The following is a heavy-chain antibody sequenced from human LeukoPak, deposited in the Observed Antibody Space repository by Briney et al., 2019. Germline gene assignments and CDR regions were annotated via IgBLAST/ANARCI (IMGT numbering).Heavy chain of an antibody. D-gene: IGHD3-3*01. V-gene: IGHV4-59*01. J-gene: IGHJ4*02. Sequence: SETLSLTCTVSGGSISSYYWSWIRQPPGKGLEWIGYIYYSGSTNYNPSLKSRVTISVDTSKNQFSLKLSSVTAADTAVYYCARVTIFGVVTYYFDYWGQGTLVTVSS. CDR1: GGSISSYY. CDR3: ARVTIFGVVTYYFDY. CDR2: IYYSGST.